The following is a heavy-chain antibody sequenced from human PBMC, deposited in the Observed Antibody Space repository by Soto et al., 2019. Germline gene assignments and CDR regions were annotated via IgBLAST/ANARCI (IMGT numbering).Heavy chain of an antibody. J-gene: IGHJ6*03. CDR1: GFTFSSYA. V-gene: IGHV3-23*01. CDR3: AKASSGWYYYYYMDV. Sequence: GESLKISCAASGFTFSSYAMSWVRQAPGKGLEWVSAISGSGGSTYYADSVKGRFTISRDNSKNTLYLQMNSLRAEDTAVYYCAKASSGWYYYYYMDVWGKGTTVIVSS. CDR2: ISGSGGST. D-gene: IGHD6-19*01.